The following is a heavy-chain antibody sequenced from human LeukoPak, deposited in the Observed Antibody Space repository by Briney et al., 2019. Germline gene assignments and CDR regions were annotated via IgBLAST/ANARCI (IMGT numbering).Heavy chain of an antibody. V-gene: IGHV3-66*01. CDR2: INTDGST. D-gene: IGHD4-11*01. CDR1: GFTVGRNH. CDR3: ARDPCSNYFDY. J-gene: IGHJ4*02. Sequence: GGSLRLSCAASGFTVGRNHMTWVRQAPGKGLEWVSVINTDGSTYYADSVKGRFTISRDTSKNTVHLQMISLRAEDTAVYYCARDPCSNYFDYWGQGTLVTVSS.